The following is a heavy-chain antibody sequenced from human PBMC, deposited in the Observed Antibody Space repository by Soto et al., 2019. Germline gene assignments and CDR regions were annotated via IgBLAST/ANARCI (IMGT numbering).Heavy chain of an antibody. J-gene: IGHJ4*02. Sequence: VKVSCKASGYTLTGYDMHWVRQAPGQGLEWMGWINPNSGGTNYAQKFQGWVTMTRDTSISTAYMELSRLRSDDTAVYYCARSRPYGDYVFDYWGQGTLVTVSS. V-gene: IGHV1-2*04. CDR2: INPNSGGT. D-gene: IGHD4-17*01. CDR3: ARSRPYGDYVFDY. CDR1: GYTLTGYD.